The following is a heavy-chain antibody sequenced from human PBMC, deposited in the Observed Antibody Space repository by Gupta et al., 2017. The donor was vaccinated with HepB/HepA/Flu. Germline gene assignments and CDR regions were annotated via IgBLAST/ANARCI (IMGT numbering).Heavy chain of an antibody. D-gene: IGHD6-6*01. CDR2: ISWNSGSI. Sequence: EVQLAESGGGLVQPGRPLRLSCAASGFTFDDYDMHWVRQAPGKGLEWVSGISWNSGSIDYADSVKGRFTISSDNAKNPLYLQMNRLRAEDTALYYCAKGHIAADWGQGTLGTVSP. CDR3: AKGHIAAD. J-gene: IGHJ4*02. V-gene: IGHV3-9*01. CDR1: GFTFDDYD.